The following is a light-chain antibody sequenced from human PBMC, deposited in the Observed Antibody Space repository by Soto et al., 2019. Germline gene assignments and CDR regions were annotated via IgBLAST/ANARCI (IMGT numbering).Light chain of an antibody. CDR1: QSVGTN. J-gene: IGKJ1*01. V-gene: IGKV3-15*01. Sequence: EIVLTQSPGTLSLSPGERATLSCRASQSVGTNLAWYQQKPGQAPRLLMYGASTRATGIPARFSGSGSGTEFTLTISSLQSEDFALYYCLQYSNWPRTFGQGTKVDIK. CDR2: GAS. CDR3: LQYSNWPRT.